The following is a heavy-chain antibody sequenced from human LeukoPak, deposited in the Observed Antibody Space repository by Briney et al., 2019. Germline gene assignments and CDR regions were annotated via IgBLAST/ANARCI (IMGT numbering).Heavy chain of an antibody. Sequence: GGSLRLSCAASGFTFSSYSMNWVRQAPGKGLEWVSSISSSSSYIYYADSVKGRFTISRDNAKNSLYLQMNSLRAEDTAVYYCARGYTGDRDAFDIWGQGTMVTVSS. V-gene: IGHV3-21*01. CDR2: ISSSSSYI. CDR3: ARGYTGDRDAFDI. J-gene: IGHJ3*02. D-gene: IGHD7-27*01. CDR1: GFTFSSYS.